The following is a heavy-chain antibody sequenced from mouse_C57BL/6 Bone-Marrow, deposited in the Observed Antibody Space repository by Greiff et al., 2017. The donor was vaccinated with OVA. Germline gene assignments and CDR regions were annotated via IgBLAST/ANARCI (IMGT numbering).Heavy chain of an antibody. Sequence: QVQLQQSGPGLVQPSQSLSITCTVSGFSLTSYGVHWVRQSPGKGLEWLGVIWSGGSTDYNAAFISRLSISKDNSKSQVFFKMNSLQADDTAIYYCARKGHYYGSSSHWYFDVWGTGTTVTVSS. CDR2: IWSGGST. CDR1: GFSLTSYG. J-gene: IGHJ1*03. D-gene: IGHD1-1*01. CDR3: ARKGHYYGSSSHWYFDV. V-gene: IGHV2-2*01.